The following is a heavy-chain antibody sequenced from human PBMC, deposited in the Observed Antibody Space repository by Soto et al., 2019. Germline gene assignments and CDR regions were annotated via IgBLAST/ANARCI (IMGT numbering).Heavy chain of an antibody. Sequence: TPGKGLVWVSRINSDGSSTSYADSVKGRFTISRDNAKNTLYLQMNSLRAEDTAVYYCAREWKGYCISTSCSYGMDVWGQGTTVTVSS. CDR2: INSDGSST. J-gene: IGHJ6*02. CDR3: AREWKGYCISTSCSYGMDV. V-gene: IGHV3-74*01. D-gene: IGHD2-2*01.